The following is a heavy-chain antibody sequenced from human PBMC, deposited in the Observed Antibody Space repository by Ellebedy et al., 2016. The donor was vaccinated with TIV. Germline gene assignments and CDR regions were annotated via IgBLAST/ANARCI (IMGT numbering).Heavy chain of an antibody. CDR3: ARGRTEYGSGREDNDAFDI. CDR2: VLHSGNT. Sequence: SETLSLXCGVSGASFNGYYWSWIRQPPGKGLEWIGEVLHSGNTNYNPSLKSRVTISVDNSRKQLSLKVTSVTAADTAVYYCARGRTEYGSGREDNDAFDIWGQGTVVTVSS. J-gene: IGHJ3*02. CDR1: GASFNGYY. V-gene: IGHV4-34*01. D-gene: IGHD2-15*01.